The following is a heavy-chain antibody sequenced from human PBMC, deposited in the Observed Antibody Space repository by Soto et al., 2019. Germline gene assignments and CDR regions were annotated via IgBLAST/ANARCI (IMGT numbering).Heavy chain of an antibody. V-gene: IGHV4-59*01. CDR1: GGSISSYY. CDR3: ASGMRRTYCMDV. J-gene: IGHJ6*02. D-gene: IGHD1-20*01. Sequence: SETLSLTCTVSGGSISSYYWSWIRQPPGKGLEWIGYIYYSGSTNYNPSLKSRVTISVDTSKNQFSLKLSSVTAADTAVYYCASGMRRTYCMDVWGQGTTVTVSS. CDR2: IYYSGST.